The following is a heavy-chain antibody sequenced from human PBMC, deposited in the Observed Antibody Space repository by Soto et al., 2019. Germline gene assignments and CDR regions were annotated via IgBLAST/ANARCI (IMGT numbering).Heavy chain of an antibody. D-gene: IGHD3-16*01. CDR2: IDPSGKNT. CDR1: GYSFTSYY. V-gene: IGHV1-46*01. CDR3: ARDKERSYYAMDV. J-gene: IGHJ6*02. Sequence: GASVKVSCKASGYSFTSYYINWVRQAPGQGLEWMGIIDPSGKNTKKAQKFQGRVTMTSDSSTSTVYLELSSLRSDDTAVYYCARDKERSYYAMDVWG.